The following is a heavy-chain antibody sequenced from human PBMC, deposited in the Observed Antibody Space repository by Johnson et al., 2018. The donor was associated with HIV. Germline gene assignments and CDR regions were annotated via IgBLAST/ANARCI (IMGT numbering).Heavy chain of an antibody. Sequence: VQLVESGGFVVQPGGSLRLSCAASGFTFDDYAMHWVRQAPGKGLEWVSLISWDGGSTYYADSVKGRFTISRDNSKNSLYLQMNSLRAEDTAVYYCARDRDNFWSGYPDAFDIWGQGTMVTVSS. CDR2: ISWDGGST. CDR3: ARDRDNFWSGYPDAFDI. D-gene: IGHD3-3*01. CDR1: GFTFDDYA. V-gene: IGHV3-43D*03. J-gene: IGHJ3*02.